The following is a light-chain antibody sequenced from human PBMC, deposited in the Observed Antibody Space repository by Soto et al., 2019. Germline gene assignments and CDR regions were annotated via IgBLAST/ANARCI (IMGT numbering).Light chain of an antibody. V-gene: IGKV1-39*01. CDR3: QQTYSALWT. Sequence: DIQMTQSPSSLSASVGDRVTISCRASQSISNHLNWYQQKPGKAPKLLIYDVFSLQSGVPSRFSGSGSGTDFTLTISSLQPEDFGTYYCQQTYSALWTFGQGTKVEIK. CDR2: DVF. CDR1: QSISNH. J-gene: IGKJ1*01.